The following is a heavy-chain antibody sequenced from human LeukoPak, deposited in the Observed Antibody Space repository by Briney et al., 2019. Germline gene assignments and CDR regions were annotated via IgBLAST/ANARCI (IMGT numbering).Heavy chain of an antibody. V-gene: IGHV4-59*01. CDR1: GGSISSYY. J-gene: IGHJ2*01. CDR2: IYYIGST. CDR3: AGKRDYGDYRWYFDL. Sequence: SETLSLTCTASGGSISSYYWSWIRQPPGKGLEWIGYIYYIGSTNYNPSLKSRVTISVDTSKNQLSLKLSSVTAADTAVYYCAGKRDYGDYRWYFDLWGRGTLVTVSS. D-gene: IGHD4-17*01.